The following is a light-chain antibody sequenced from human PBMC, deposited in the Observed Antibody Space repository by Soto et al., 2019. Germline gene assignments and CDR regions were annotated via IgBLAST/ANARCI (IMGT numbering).Light chain of an antibody. V-gene: IGLV2-14*03. Sequence: QSVLTQPASVYGSPGQSIAISCTGTSSDVGGYNSVSWYQHHPGKAPKLMIYDVSYRPSGVSDRFSGSKSGNTASLTISRLQAEDEADYYCSSYTSSSTLVFGTGTKVTVL. J-gene: IGLJ1*01. CDR3: SSYTSSSTLV. CDR2: DVS. CDR1: SSDVGGYNS.